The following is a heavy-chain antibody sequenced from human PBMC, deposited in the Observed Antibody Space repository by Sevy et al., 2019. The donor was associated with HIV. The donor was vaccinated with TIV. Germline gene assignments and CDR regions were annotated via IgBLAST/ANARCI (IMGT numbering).Heavy chain of an antibody. V-gene: IGHV3-30-3*01. CDR2: ISHDGNYK. Sequence: GGSLRLSCAASGFTFSNYDMHWVRPAPGKGLEWVAVISHDGNYKNYAYSVKVRFTISRDDFKNTLYLQMSSLRPEDTAVYFCARLFSCGGDCYYLDYWGQGALVTVSS. D-gene: IGHD2-21*02. J-gene: IGHJ4*02. CDR3: ARLFSCGGDCYYLDY. CDR1: GFTFSNYD.